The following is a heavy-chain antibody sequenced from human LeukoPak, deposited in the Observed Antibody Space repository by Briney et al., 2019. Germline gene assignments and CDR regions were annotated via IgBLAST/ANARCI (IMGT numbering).Heavy chain of an antibody. CDR3: AKDLIVEATFAGRFAFDI. Sequence: PGGSLRLSCAASGFTFSSYAMSWVRQAPGKGLEWVSAISGSGGSTYYADSVKGRFTISRDNSKNTLYLQMNSLRAEDTAVYYCAKDLIVEATFAGRFAFDIWGQGTMVTVSS. CDR2: ISGSGGST. V-gene: IGHV3-23*01. J-gene: IGHJ3*02. CDR1: GFTFSSYA. D-gene: IGHD1-26*01.